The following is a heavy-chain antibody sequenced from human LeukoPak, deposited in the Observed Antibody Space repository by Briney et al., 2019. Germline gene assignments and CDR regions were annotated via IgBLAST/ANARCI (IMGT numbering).Heavy chain of an antibody. V-gene: IGHV3-30-3*01. CDR2: ISYDGSNK. CDR1: GFPFSNFA. Sequence: GGSLRLSCAASGFPFSNFAMHWVRQAPGKGLEWVAVISYDGSNKYYADSVKGRFTISRDNSKNTLYLQMNSLRAEDTAVYYCARGWSHDIWSGYSYGMDVWGQGTTVIVSS. D-gene: IGHD3-3*01. J-gene: IGHJ6*02. CDR3: ARGWSHDIWSGYSYGMDV.